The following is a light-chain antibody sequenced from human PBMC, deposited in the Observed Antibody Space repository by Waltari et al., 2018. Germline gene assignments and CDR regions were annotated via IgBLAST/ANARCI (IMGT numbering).Light chain of an antibody. Sequence: QSALTQPASVSGSPGQSITISCSGIGSAVGASDHVSWYQHHPAKAPQVIIYDVTNRPSGVSARFSASKATNTASLTISGLQPDDEGDYYCSSQTLDGVVLFGGGTKLTVL. CDR3: SSQTLDGVVL. CDR1: GSAVGASDH. J-gene: IGLJ2*01. V-gene: IGLV2-14*03. CDR2: DVT.